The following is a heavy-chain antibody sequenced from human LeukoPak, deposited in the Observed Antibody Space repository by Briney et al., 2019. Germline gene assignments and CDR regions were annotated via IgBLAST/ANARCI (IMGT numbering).Heavy chain of an antibody. CDR2: MNPNSGNT. CDR1: GYTFTSYD. D-gene: IGHD6-13*01. Sequence: ASVKVSCKASGYTFTSYDINWVRQATGLGLEWMGWMNPNSGNTGYAQKFRGRVTMTRNTSISTAYMELSSLRSEDTAVYYCARKNVAAAGRNWFDPWGQGTLVTVSS. V-gene: IGHV1-8*01. J-gene: IGHJ5*02. CDR3: ARKNVAAAGRNWFDP.